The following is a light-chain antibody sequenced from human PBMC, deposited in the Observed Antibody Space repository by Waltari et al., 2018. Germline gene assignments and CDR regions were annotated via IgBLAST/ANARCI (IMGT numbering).Light chain of an antibody. CDR2: KDT. CDR1: ALPNQY. CDR3: QSTDTSGTYVV. Sequence: SYELTQPPSVSVSPGQTAKITCSGSALPNQYAYWYQQKPGQAPLLMICKDTVRPSGIPGRFSGSSSGTIGTLTISEVQAEDEADYFCQSTDTSGTYVVFGAGTKLTVL. V-gene: IGLV3-25*03. J-gene: IGLJ2*01.